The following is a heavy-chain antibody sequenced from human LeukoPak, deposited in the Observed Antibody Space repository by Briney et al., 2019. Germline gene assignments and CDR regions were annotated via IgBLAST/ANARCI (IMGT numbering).Heavy chain of an antibody. CDR2: IYYSGST. J-gene: IGHJ6*02. CDR1: GGSISSYY. V-gene: IGHV4-59*01. CDR3: ARAPGNYYYYYGMDV. Sequence: PSETLSLTCTVSGGSISSYYWSWIRQPPGKGLEWIGYIYYSGSTNYNPSFKSRVTISVDTSKNQFSLKLSSVTAADTAVYYCARAPGNYYYYYGMDVWGQGTTVTVSS.